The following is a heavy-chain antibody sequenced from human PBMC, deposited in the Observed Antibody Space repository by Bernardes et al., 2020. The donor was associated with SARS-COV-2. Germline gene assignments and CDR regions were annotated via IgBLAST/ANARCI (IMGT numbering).Heavy chain of an antibody. Sequence: GGSLRLSCAASGFTVSRYYMTWVRQAPGKGLEWVSIIYSGGYTSFAHSVKGRFTTPRGNSNNTLFLQMNSLRVEDTAVYFCARGGVNDAFDVWGQGTIVTVSS. V-gene: IGHV3-53*01. CDR3: ARGGVNDAFDV. D-gene: IGHD2-8*01. CDR1: GFTVSRYY. J-gene: IGHJ3*01. CDR2: IYSGGYT.